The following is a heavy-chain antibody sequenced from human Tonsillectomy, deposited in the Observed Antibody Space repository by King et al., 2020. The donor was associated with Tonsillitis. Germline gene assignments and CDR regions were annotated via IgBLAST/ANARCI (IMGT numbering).Heavy chain of an antibody. Sequence: VQLVESGAEVKKPGASVKVSCKASGYTFTDYYIHWVRQAPGQGLEWMGWIHPNSGGTHYAQKFQGRVTMTRDTSISTAYLELSSLRSDDTAVYYCATVRWIQLWHHFDSWGQGTLVTVSS. CDR3: ATVRWIQLWHHFDS. J-gene: IGHJ4*02. D-gene: IGHD5-18*01. CDR2: IHPNSGGT. CDR1: GYTFTDYY. V-gene: IGHV1-2*02.